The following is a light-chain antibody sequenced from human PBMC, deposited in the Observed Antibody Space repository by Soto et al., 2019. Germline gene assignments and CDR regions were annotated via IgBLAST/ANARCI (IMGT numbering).Light chain of an antibody. Sequence: DIQMTQSPSSLSASVGDRVTITCRASQSISSSLNGYQQKPGKAPKLLIYTASSLESGVPSRFSGSGSGTEFALTTSSLQPEDFATYYCHQSYNTPLTFGGGTNVEIK. CDR3: HQSYNTPLT. J-gene: IGKJ4*02. CDR1: QSISSS. V-gene: IGKV1-39*01. CDR2: TAS.